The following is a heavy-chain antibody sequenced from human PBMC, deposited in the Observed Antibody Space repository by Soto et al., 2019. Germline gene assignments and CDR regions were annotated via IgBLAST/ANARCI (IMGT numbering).Heavy chain of an antibody. J-gene: IGHJ4*02. Sequence: PGGSLRLSCAASGFTFNTAWLTWVRQAPGKGLEWVGRIKVKPDGGATDYAALVEGRFMISRDDSQNTVFLQMNSLKTDDTAVYYCTAGAPFNYWGPGTLVTVSS. CDR1: GFTFNTAW. V-gene: IGHV3-15*01. CDR3: TAGAPFNY. CDR2: IKVKPDGGAT.